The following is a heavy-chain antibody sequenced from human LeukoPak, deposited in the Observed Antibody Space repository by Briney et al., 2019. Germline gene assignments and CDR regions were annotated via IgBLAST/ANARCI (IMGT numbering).Heavy chain of an antibody. J-gene: IGHJ4*02. CDR2: ISYDGNNK. Sequence: GGSLRLSCAASGFTFSSYGMHWVRQAPGKGLEWVAVISYDGNNKFYADSVKGRFTISRDNSKNTLYLQMNSLRAEDTAVYYCAKDHYNYIWGTYEFDHWGQGTLVTVSS. CDR1: GFTFSSYG. V-gene: IGHV3-30*18. D-gene: IGHD3-16*01. CDR3: AKDHYNYIWGTYEFDH.